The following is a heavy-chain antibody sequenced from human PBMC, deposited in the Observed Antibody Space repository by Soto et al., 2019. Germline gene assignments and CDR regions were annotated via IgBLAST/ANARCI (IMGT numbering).Heavy chain of an antibody. CDR2: IYYSGST. D-gene: IGHD3-9*01. CDR3: ARGGLLRYFDWLVERGYYFDY. Sequence: SETLSLTCTVSGGSISSYYWSWIRQPPGKGLEWIGYIYYSGSTNYNPSHKSRDNISVDTYKNQFSLKLSSVTAADTAVYYCARGGLLRYFDWLVERGYYFDYWGQGTLVTVSS. CDR1: GGSISSYY. V-gene: IGHV4-59*01. J-gene: IGHJ4*02.